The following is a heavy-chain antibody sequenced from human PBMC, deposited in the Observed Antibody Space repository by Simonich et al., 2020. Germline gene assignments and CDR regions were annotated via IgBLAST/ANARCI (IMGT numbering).Heavy chain of an antibody. CDR1: GYTFTGYY. CDR2: INPNSGGT. V-gene: IGHV1-2*02. D-gene: IGHD7-27*01. J-gene: IGHJ3*02. Sequence: QVQLVQSGAEVKKPGASVKVSCKASGYTFTGYYMHWVRQAPGQGLEWMGGINPNSGGTNSAQNFQGRVTMTRDTSISTAYMELSRLRSDDTAVYYCARGRLTGDKGAFDIWGQGTMVTVSS. CDR3: ARGRLTGDKGAFDI.